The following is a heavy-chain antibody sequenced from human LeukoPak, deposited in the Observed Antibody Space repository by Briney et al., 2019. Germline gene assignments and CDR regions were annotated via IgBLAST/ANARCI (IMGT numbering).Heavy chain of an antibody. V-gene: IGHV4-59*01. Sequence: PSETLSLTCTVSGGSISSYYWSWIRQPPGEGLEWIGFIYHSGNTNYNPSLKSRVTISVDTSKNQFSLKLSSVTAADTAVYYCARGLHLNWFDPWGQGTLVTVSS. D-gene: IGHD4-11*01. CDR3: ARGLHLNWFDP. J-gene: IGHJ5*02. CDR1: GGSISSYY. CDR2: IYHSGNT.